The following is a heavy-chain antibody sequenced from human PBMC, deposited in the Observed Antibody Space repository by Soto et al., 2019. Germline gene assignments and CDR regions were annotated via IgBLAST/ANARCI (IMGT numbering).Heavy chain of an antibody. CDR3: AGYSSSWSNAFDI. J-gene: IGHJ3*02. D-gene: IGHD6-13*01. CDR1: GFTFSDYC. V-gene: IGHV3-11*06. CDR2: ISSRSSYT. Sequence: LRLSCAASGFTFSDYCMSWIRQAPGKGLEWVSYISSRSSYTNYADSVKGRFTISRDNAKSSLYLQMNSLRAEDTAVYYCAGYSSSWSNAFDIWGQGTMVTVSS.